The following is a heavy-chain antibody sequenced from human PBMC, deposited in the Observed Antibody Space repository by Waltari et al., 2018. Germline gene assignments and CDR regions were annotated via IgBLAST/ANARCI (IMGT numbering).Heavy chain of an antibody. CDR1: GGSFSGYY. CDR2: INHSGST. J-gene: IGHJ5*02. V-gene: IGHV4-34*01. CDR3: ARGGVGIVVVVSRKWFDP. Sequence: QVQLQQWGAGLLKPSETLSLTCAVSGGSFSGYYWSWIRQPPGKGLEWSGEINHSGSTNYNPSLKSRVTISVDTSKNQFSLKLSSVTAADTAVYYCARGGVGIVVVVSRKWFDPWGQGTLVTVSS. D-gene: IGHD2-15*01.